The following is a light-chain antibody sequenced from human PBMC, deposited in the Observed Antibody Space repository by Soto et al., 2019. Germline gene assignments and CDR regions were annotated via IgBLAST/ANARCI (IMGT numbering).Light chain of an antibody. J-gene: IGKJ4*02. CDR3: QQSYSGLP. CDR1: QSISNF. V-gene: IGKV1-39*01. Sequence: DIQMTQSPSSLSASVGDRITITCRASQSISNFLNWYQQKPGEAPKLLIYAASSLQSGVQSRFTGRRSGTDFTLTITSLQPEDFATYYCQQSYSGLPFGGGTRVEIK. CDR2: AAS.